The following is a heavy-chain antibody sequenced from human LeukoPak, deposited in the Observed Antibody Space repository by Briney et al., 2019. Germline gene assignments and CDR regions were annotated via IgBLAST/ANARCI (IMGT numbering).Heavy chain of an antibody. D-gene: IGHD5-12*01. CDR1: GYTFTSYG. CDR3: ARVFGYSGYDDFDY. Sequence: ASVKVSCKASGYTFTSYGISWVRQAPGQGLEWMGWISAYNGNTNYAQKLQGRVTMTTDTSTRRAYMELRSLRSDDTAVYYCARVFGYSGYDDFDYWGQGTLVTVSS. J-gene: IGHJ4*02. V-gene: IGHV1-18*04. CDR2: ISAYNGNT.